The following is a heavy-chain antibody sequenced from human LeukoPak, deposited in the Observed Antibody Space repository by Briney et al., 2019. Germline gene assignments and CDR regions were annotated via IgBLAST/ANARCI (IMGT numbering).Heavy chain of an antibody. CDR3: ARAMVSTSPYYYYGMDV. V-gene: IGHV1-69*13. J-gene: IGHJ6*02. Sequence: SVKVSCKASGGTLSSYAISWVRQAPGQGLEWMGGIIPIFGTANYAQKFQGRVTITADESTSTAYMELSSLRSEDTAVYYCARAMVSTSPYYYYGMDVWGQGTTVTVSS. CDR2: IIPIFGTA. D-gene: IGHD2-2*01. CDR1: GGTLSSYA.